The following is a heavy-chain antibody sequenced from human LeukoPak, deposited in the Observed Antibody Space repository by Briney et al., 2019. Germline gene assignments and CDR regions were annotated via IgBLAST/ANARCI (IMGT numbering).Heavy chain of an antibody. CDR2: INWNGGST. J-gene: IGHJ3*02. CDR3: ARQDGDQDAFDI. Sequence: GGSLRLSCAASGFTFSSYNMNWVRQAPGKGLEWVSGINWNGGSTGYADSVKGRFTISRDNAKNSLYLQMNSLRAEDTALYYCARQDGDQDAFDIWGQGTMVTVSS. CDR1: GFTFSSYN. V-gene: IGHV3-20*04. D-gene: IGHD5-24*01.